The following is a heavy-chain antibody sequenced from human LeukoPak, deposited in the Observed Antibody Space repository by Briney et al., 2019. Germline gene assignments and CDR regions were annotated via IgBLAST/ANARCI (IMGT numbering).Heavy chain of an antibody. Sequence: GGSLRLSCAASGFTFRNSAMSWVRQAPGKGLEWVSTFTGGDGSAYYADSVKGRFTISRDNSQNTLYLQMNSLRAEDTAVYYCARVVVGAANWFDPWGHGTLVTVSS. CDR1: GFTFRNSA. CDR2: FTGGDGSA. J-gene: IGHJ5*02. D-gene: IGHD1-26*01. V-gene: IGHV3-23*01. CDR3: ARVVVGAANWFDP.